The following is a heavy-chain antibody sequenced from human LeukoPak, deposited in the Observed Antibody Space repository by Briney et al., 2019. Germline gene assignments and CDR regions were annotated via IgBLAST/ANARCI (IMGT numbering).Heavy chain of an antibody. J-gene: IGHJ4*02. CDR2: IKQDGSEK. Sequence: GGSLRLSCAASGFTFSSYWMSWLRQAPGKGLEWVANIKQDGSEKYYVDSVKGRFTISRDNAKNSLYLQMNSLRAEDTAVYYCAREAEWGLLNPFDYWGQGTLVTVSS. CDR1: GFTFSSYW. CDR3: AREAEWGLLNPFDY. V-gene: IGHV3-7*01. D-gene: IGHD1-26*01.